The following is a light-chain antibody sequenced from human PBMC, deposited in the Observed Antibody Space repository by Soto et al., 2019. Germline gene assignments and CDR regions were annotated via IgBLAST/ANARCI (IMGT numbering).Light chain of an antibody. CDR2: ASS. V-gene: IGKV3-20*01. Sequence: DMVFTQSPVTLSFCPGEGSTLYCPASQSVSSSYLAWYQQKPGQAPRLLIYASSNRATGIAARFSGSGSGTDFTLTIRSLEPEDFAVYYCQQCGSWPQTFGQGTKVDNK. J-gene: IGKJ1*01. CDR3: QQCGSWPQT. CDR1: QSVSSSY.